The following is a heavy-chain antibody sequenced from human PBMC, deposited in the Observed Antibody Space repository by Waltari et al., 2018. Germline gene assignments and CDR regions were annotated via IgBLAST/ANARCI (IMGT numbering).Heavy chain of an antibody. D-gene: IGHD4-17*01. V-gene: IGHV1-69*15. J-gene: IGHJ3*02. CDR2: IIPMFGTA. CDR1: GGTFSSYS. Sequence: QVQLVQSGAEGKKPGSSVKVSCKASGGTFSSYSIHWGRQAPGPGLEWMGRIIPMFGTANYAQRFHGRITITADESTSTVYMELSSLRSEDTAVYYCARQGDDFADYGAFDIWGQGTMVTVSS. CDR3: ARQGDDFADYGAFDI.